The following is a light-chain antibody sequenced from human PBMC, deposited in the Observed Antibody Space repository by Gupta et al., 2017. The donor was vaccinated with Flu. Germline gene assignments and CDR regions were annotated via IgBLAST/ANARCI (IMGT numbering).Light chain of an antibody. CDR1: SSDVGGYNY. Sequence: QSALTQPRSVSGSPRQSVTISCTGTSSDVGGYNYVSWYQQHPGKAPKLMIYDVSKRPSGVPDRFSGSKSGNTASLTISGLQAEDEADYYCCSYAGSYTVFGGGTKLTVL. J-gene: IGLJ2*01. V-gene: IGLV2-11*01. CDR3: CSYAGSYTV. CDR2: DVS.